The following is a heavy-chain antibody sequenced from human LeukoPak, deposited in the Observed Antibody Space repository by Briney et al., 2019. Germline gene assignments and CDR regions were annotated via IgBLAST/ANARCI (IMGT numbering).Heavy chain of an antibody. D-gene: IGHD2-8*01. V-gene: IGHV3-30*02. J-gene: IGHJ6*03. CDR2: IQYDGSNQ. CDR1: RVTFSSYG. Sequence: PGGSLRLSCAASRVTFSSYGMHWVRQAPGKGLEWVAYIQYDGSNQQYADSVKGRFSISRDSSKNILYLQMNSLRAEDTAVYYCAKDRCSNGVGCYYYYMDVWGKGTTVTISS. CDR3: AKDRCSNGVGCYYYYMDV.